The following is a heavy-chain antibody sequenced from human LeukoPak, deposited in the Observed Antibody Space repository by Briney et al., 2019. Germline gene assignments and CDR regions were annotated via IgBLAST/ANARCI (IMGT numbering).Heavy chain of an antibody. Sequence: GGSLRLSCAASGFTVRSNYMSWVRQAPGKGLEWVSVIYSGGSTYYADSVKGRFTISRDNSKNTLYLQMNSLRAEDTAVYYCATPTSPSPTDYWGQGTLVTVSS. CDR3: ATPTSPSPTDY. J-gene: IGHJ4*02. CDR1: GFTVRSNY. V-gene: IGHV3-66*04. CDR2: IYSGGST. D-gene: IGHD2-2*01.